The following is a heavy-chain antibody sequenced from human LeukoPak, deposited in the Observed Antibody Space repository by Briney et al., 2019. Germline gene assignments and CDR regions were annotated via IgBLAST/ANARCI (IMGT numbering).Heavy chain of an antibody. Sequence: PSETLSLTCAVYGGSFSGYYWSWIRQPPGKGLEWIGEINHSGSTNYNPSLKSRVTMSVDTSKNQFSLKLSSVTAADTAVYYCARDQGYDFWSGIGTYDAFDIWGQGTMVTVSS. CDR3: ARDQGYDFWSGIGTYDAFDI. CDR2: INHSGST. CDR1: GGSFSGYY. D-gene: IGHD3-3*01. V-gene: IGHV4-34*01. J-gene: IGHJ3*02.